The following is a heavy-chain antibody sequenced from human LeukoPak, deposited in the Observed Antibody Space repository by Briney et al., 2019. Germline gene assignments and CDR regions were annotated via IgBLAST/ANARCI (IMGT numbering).Heavy chain of an antibody. J-gene: IGHJ4*02. D-gene: IGHD5-24*01. CDR3: VRAGRDGYPIDY. Sequence: PGGSLRLSCAASGIPFTTSDMHWVRQAPGKGLEWVAFIRNDGSNTYYADSVKGRFTISRDTAKNTLYLQMNSLRTADTAVYYCVRAGRDGYPIDYWGQGTLVTVSS. CDR2: IRNDGSNT. CDR1: GIPFTTSD. V-gene: IGHV3-30*02.